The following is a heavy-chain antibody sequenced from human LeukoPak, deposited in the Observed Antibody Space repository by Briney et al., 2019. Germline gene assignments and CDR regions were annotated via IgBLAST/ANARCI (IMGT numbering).Heavy chain of an antibody. CDR2: IYTSGST. Sequence: PSETLSLTCTVSGGSISSYYWNWIRQPAGKGLEWIGRIYTSGSTNYNPSLKSRVTISVDTSKNQFSLKLSSVTAADTAVYYCARDRFSSSRIDWGQGTLVTVSS. J-gene: IGHJ4*02. D-gene: IGHD6-13*01. V-gene: IGHV4-4*07. CDR1: GGSISSYY. CDR3: ARDRFSSSRID.